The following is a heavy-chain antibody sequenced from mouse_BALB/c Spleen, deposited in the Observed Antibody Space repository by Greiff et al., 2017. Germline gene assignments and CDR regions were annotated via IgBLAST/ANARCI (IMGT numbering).Heavy chain of an antibody. V-gene: IGHV5-6-3*01. CDR2: INSNGGST. J-gene: IGHJ2*01. CDR1: GFTFSSYG. Sequence: EGMLVESGGGLVQPGGSLKLSCAASGFTFSSYGMSWVRQTPDKRLELVATINSNGGSTYYPDSVKGRFTISRDNAKNTLYLQMSSLKSEDTAMYYCARNGYYFDYWGQGTTLTVSS. CDR3: ARNGYYFDY.